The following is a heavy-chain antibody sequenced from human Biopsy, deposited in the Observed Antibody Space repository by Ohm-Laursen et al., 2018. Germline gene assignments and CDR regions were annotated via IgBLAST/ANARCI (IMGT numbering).Heavy chain of an antibody. D-gene: IGHD1-14*01. CDR1: GFSLRNYT. CDR3: ARGRTHLLPDHDWFDP. V-gene: IGHV3-21*06. J-gene: IGHJ5*02. CDR2: ISRSTSHF. Sequence: SLRLSCAASGFSLRNYTINWVRQAPGKGLEWVSSISRSTSHFLYAEALKGRFTSSRDNAKNSVYLQMSSLRAEDTGVYYCARGRTHLLPDHDWFDPWGQGTLVTFSS.